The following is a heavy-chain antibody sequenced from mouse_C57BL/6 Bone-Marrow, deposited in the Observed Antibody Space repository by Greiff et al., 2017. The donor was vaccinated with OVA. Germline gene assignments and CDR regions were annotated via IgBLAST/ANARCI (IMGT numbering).Heavy chain of an antibody. CDR2: IYPRDGST. J-gene: IGHJ2*01. CDR3: ARGEGTWGYYFDY. CDR1: GYTFTSYD. Sequence: VKLVESGPELVKPGASVKLSCKASGYTFTSYDINWVKQRPGQGLEWIGWIYPRDGSTKYNEKFKGKATLTVDTSSSTAYMELHSLTSEDSAVYFCARGEGTWGYYFDYWGQGTTLTVSS. D-gene: IGHD3-3*01. V-gene: IGHV1-85*01.